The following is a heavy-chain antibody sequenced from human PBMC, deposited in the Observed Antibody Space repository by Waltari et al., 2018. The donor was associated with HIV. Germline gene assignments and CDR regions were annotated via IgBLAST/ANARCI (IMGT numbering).Heavy chain of an antibody. J-gene: IGHJ6*02. CDR1: GGSISSSSYY. D-gene: IGHD2-2*01. Sequence: QLQLQESGPGLVKPSETLSLTCTVSGGSISSSSYYWGWIRQPPGKGLEWIGSIYSSGSTYYNPSLKSRVTISVDTSKNQFSLKLSSVTAADTAVYYCARDGMRDIVVVPAAAWYYGMDVWGQGTTVTVSS. CDR3: ARDGMRDIVVVPAAAWYYGMDV. V-gene: IGHV4-39*07. CDR2: IYSSGST.